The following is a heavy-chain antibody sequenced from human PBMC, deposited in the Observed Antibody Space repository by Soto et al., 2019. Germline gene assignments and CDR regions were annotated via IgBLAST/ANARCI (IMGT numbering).Heavy chain of an antibody. CDR1: GGAMYAYY. CDR3: ARGGHDFAFDY. D-gene: IGHD5-12*01. J-gene: IGHJ4*01. Sequence: PSETLSLTCTVSGGAMYAYYWSWIRQSPGKGLGWIANIYYSGRTNYNPSLKSRVTISVDTSKSQFSLRLRSVTAADTAVYYCARGGHDFAFDYWGHGGLVTVSS. V-gene: IGHV4-59*01. CDR2: IYYSGRT.